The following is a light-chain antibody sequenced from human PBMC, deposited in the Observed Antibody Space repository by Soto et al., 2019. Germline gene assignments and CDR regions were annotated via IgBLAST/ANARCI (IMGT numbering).Light chain of an antibody. CDR2: RTS. Sequence: DIQMTQSPSSLSASVGDRITITCRASQNLGDYLNWYQQKPGMPPKLFIYRTSSLQGGVPSRFSGSGSGAHFTLTISGLRPEDFATYFCQQGQATPYTFGQGTVLDIK. J-gene: IGKJ2*01. CDR1: QNLGDY. CDR3: QQGQATPYT. V-gene: IGKV1-39*01.